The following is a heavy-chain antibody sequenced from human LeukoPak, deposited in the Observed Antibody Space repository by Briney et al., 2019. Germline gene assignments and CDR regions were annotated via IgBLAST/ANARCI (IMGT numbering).Heavy chain of an antibody. V-gene: IGHV3-66*01. CDR2: IYSGGST. CDR3: ARDPKRAAAAGFDAFDI. D-gene: IGHD6-13*01. J-gene: IGHJ3*02. CDR1: GFTVSSNY. Sequence: PGGSLRLSCAASGFTVSSNYMSWVRQAPGKGLEWVSVIYSGGSTYYADSVTGRFTISRDNSKNTLYLQMNSLRAEDTAVYYCARDPKRAAAAGFDAFDIWGQGTMVTVSS.